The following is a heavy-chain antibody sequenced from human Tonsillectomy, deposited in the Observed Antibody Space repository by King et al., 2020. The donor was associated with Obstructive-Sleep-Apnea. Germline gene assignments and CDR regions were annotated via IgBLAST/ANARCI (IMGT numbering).Heavy chain of an antibody. V-gene: IGHV3-9*01. J-gene: IGHJ4*02. CDR3: AKVGYDSSGVNFDY. Sequence: QLVQSGGGLVQPGRSLRLSCAASGFTFDDYAMHWVRQAPGKGLEWVSGISWNSGSIGYADSVKGRFTISRDNAKNSLYLQMNSLRAEDTALYYCAKVGYDSSGVNFDYWGQGTLVTVSS. CDR1: GFTFDDYA. D-gene: IGHD3-22*01. CDR2: ISWNSGSI.